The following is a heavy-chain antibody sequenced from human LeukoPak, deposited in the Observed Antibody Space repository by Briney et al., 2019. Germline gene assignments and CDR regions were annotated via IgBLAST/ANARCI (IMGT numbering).Heavy chain of an antibody. V-gene: IGHV4-59*01. CDR3: ARDEDSAYGSGSYLS. D-gene: IGHD3-10*01. Sequence: PSETLSLTCTVSGGSISGYYWGWIRQPPGKGLEWIGYLYYSGSTNYNPSLKSRVTISVDTSKNQFSLKLSSVTAADTAVYYCARDEDSAYGSGSYLSWGQGTLVTVSS. CDR1: GGSISGYY. J-gene: IGHJ5*02. CDR2: LYYSGST.